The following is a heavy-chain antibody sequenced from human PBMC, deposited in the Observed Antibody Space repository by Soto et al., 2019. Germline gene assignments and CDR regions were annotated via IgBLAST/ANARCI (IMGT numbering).Heavy chain of an antibody. CDR3: ARIIGY. Sequence: GGSLRLSCAASGFTFSSYGMHWVRQAPGKGLEWVAVISYDGSNKYYADSVKGRFTISRDNSKNTLYLQMNSLRAEDTAVYYCARIIGYWGQGTLVTVSS. J-gene: IGHJ4*02. CDR2: ISYDGSNK. V-gene: IGHV3-30*03. CDR1: GFTFSSYG.